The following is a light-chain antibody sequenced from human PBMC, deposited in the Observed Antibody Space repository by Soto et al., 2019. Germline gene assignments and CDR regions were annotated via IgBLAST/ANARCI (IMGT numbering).Light chain of an antibody. CDR3: QQYNDNWT. J-gene: IGKJ1*01. V-gene: IGKV1-5*03. Sequence: DIQMTQSPSTLSASVGDRVTITCRASQSISSWLAWYQQKPGKAPKLLMYKASSLESGVPSRFSGRGSGTEFTLAISSLQPDDSATYYCQQYNDNWTFGQGTKVE. CDR2: KAS. CDR1: QSISSW.